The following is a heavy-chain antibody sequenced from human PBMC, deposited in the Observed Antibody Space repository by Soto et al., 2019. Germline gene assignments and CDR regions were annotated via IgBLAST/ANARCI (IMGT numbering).Heavy chain of an antibody. J-gene: IGHJ5*02. CDR2: INPHGGST. Sequence: SVKVSCEEPRDSFPGYYINWVRQAPGQGLEWMGVINPHGGSTAYAQKFKGRVTLTRDTSASTVYMEVSSLTSEDTAMYYCARSSGGNFGIIIEGTNWFAPWDQGTLVTVS. CDR3: ARSSGGNFGIIIEGTNWFAP. CDR1: RDSFPGYY. D-gene: IGHD1-26*01. V-gene: IGHV1-46*01.